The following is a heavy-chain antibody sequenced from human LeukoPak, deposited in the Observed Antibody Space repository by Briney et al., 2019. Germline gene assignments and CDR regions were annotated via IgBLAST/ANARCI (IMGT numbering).Heavy chain of an antibody. CDR1: GFTFSSYG. D-gene: IGHD6-13*01. CDR3: ARVGKSIAAAGFDY. V-gene: IGHV3-30*03. J-gene: IGHJ4*02. Sequence: GGSLRLSCAASGFTFSSYGMHWVRQAPGKGLEWVAVISYDGSNKYYADPVKGRFTISRDNSKNTLYLQMNSLRAEDTAVYYCARVGKSIAAAGFDYWGQGTLVTVSS. CDR2: ISYDGSNK.